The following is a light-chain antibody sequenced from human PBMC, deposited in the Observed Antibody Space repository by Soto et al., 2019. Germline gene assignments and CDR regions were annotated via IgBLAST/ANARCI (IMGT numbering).Light chain of an antibody. CDR1: RSIDTF. V-gene: IGKV1-39*01. Sequence: DIQMTQSPSSLTASVGDRVTLSCRASRSIDTFVNWYQQRPGKAPKLLISSASILQSGVPSRFSGSGSGTDFTLTINSLQPEDFATYYCQQTYSALYTFGQGTRLETK. CDR2: SAS. J-gene: IGKJ5*01. CDR3: QQTYSALYT.